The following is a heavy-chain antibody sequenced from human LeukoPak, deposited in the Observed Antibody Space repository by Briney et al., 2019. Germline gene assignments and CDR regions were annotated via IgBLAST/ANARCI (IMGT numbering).Heavy chain of an antibody. CDR1: GYSISSGYY. Sequence: SETLSLTCAVSGYSISSGYYWGWIRQPPGKGLEWIGSIYHSGSTYYNPSLKSRVTISVDTSKNQFSLKLSSVTATDTAVYYCARWGYYDILTGYSPWYFDYWGQGTLVTVSS. CDR3: ARWGYYDILTGYSPWYFDY. CDR2: IYHSGST. D-gene: IGHD3-9*01. V-gene: IGHV4-38-2*01. J-gene: IGHJ4*02.